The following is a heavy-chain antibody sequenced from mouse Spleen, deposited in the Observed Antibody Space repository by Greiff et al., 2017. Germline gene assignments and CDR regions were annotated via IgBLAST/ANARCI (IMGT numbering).Heavy chain of an antibody. Sequence: QVQLQQSGAELVRPGASVTLSCKASGYTFTDYEMRWVKQTPVHGLEWIGAIDPDTGGTAYNQKFKGKAILTADKSSSTAYMELRSLTSEDSAVYYCTRGGTGTDWYFDVWGAGTTVTVSS. J-gene: IGHJ1*01. V-gene: IGHV1-15*01. CDR2: IDPDTGGT. D-gene: IGHD4-1*01. CDR1: GYTFTDYE. CDR3: TRGGTGTDWYFDV.